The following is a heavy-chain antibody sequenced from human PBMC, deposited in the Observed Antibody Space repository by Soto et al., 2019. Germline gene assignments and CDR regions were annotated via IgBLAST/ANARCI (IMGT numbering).Heavy chain of an antibody. V-gene: IGHV1-46*01. D-gene: IGHD6-13*01. CDR1: GYTFTSYY. CDR3: AREFKRWILSSWHHSTGYYFDY. Sequence: GASVKVSCKASGYTFTSYYMRWVRQAPGQGLEWMGIINPSGGSTSYAQKFRGRVTMTRDASTSTVYMELSSLRSEDTAVYYCAREFKRWILSSWHHSTGYYFDYWGQGTLVTVSS. J-gene: IGHJ4*02. CDR2: INPSGGST.